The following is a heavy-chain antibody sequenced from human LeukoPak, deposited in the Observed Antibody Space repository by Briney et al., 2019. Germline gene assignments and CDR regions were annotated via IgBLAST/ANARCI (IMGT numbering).Heavy chain of an antibody. D-gene: IGHD1-26*01. CDR2: IRSKANNYAT. V-gene: IGHV3-73*01. CDR1: GFTFSGST. CDR3: IRLGDYSGKSWTTY. J-gene: IGHJ1*01. Sequence: GGSLSLSCAASGFTFSGSTMYWVRQASGKGLEWVGHIRSKANNYATGYAASLKGRYTISSDDSKNTAYLHMNSLKTEDTAVYYCIRLGDYSGKSWTTYWGQHSLVTVSS.